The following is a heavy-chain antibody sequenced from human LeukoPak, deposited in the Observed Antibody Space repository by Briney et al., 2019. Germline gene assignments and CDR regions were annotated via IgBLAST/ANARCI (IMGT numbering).Heavy chain of an antibody. CDR3: ASGYDLPY. Sequence: GGSLRLSCTASGFTFSSYEMNWVRQAPGKGLEWVSYISRSGSTIYYADSVKGRFTISRDNAKNSLYLQMNSLRVEDTAVYYCASGYDLPYWGQGTLVTVSS. CDR2: ISRSGSTI. V-gene: IGHV3-48*03. D-gene: IGHD5-12*01. CDR1: GFTFSSYE. J-gene: IGHJ4*02.